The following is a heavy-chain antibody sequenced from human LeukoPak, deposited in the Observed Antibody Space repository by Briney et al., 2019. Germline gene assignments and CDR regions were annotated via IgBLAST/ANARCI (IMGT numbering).Heavy chain of an antibody. CDR1: GGSISSGTYY. D-gene: IGHD6-19*01. Sequence: PSETLSLTCTVSGGSISSGTYYWSWIRQPAGKGLEWIGRIYTSGSTNYNPSLKSRVTISIDTSKNQFSLKLSSVTVADTAVYYCARASSGWYNWFDPWGQGTLVTVSS. V-gene: IGHV4-61*02. J-gene: IGHJ5*02. CDR3: ARASSGWYNWFDP. CDR2: IYTSGST.